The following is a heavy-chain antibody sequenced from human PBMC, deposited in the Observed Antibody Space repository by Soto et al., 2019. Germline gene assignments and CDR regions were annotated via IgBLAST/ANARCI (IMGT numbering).Heavy chain of an antibody. CDR1: GASVINDF. CDR3: TRAPPTVVTPGFGAFDI. Sequence: PSETLSLTCSVSGASVINDFWCWIRQTPGKGLEYIGYIYHTGSSNYNPSLKSRVTMSVDTSKNQFSLKLSSVTAADTAVYYCTRAPPTVVTPGFGAFDIWAQGTMVTVSS. CDR2: IYHTGSS. J-gene: IGHJ3*02. V-gene: IGHV4-59*02. D-gene: IGHD4-17*01.